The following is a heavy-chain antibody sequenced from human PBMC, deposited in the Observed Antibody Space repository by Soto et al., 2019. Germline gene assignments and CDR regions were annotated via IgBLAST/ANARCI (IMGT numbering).Heavy chain of an antibody. V-gene: IGHV1-2*04. CDR3: ARNEFGFGELPYYFYGMDV. J-gene: IGHJ6*02. CDR2: INPKSGGT. CDR1: GYTFTGYY. Sequence: ASVKVSCKASGYTFTGYYMHWVRQAPGQGLEWMGWINPKSGGTNYAQKFQGWVTMTRDTSISTAYMELSRLRSDDTAVYYCARNEFGFGELPYYFYGMDVWGQGTTVTVSS. D-gene: IGHD3-10*01.